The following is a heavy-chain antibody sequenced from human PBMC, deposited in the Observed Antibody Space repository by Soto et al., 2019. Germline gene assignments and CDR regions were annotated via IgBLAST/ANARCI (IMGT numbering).Heavy chain of an antibody. CDR1: GGTFGSFA. Sequence: SVKVSCKASGGTFGSFAISWVRQAPGQGLEWMGGIIPIFGRANYAQKFQGRVTITADESTRTAYMELSSLRSEDTAVYYCARXGELRYFDWSSGYGMDVWGQGTTVTVSS. V-gene: IGHV1-69*13. D-gene: IGHD3-9*01. J-gene: IGHJ6*02. CDR2: IIPIFGRA. CDR3: ARXGELRYFDWSSGYGMDV.